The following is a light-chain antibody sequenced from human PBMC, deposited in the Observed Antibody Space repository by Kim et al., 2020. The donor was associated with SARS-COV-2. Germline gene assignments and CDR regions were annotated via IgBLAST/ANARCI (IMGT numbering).Light chain of an antibody. J-gene: IGLJ2*01. CDR2: GVR. V-gene: IGLV2-14*03. CDR3: CSYTSSSTL. Sequence: PGQTITIACTGSSSAGDGYNYVYQYQQHPGKAPILVIYGVRNRPSGVSIRFSGSKSSNTASLTISRLQDEDEDDYCCCSYTSSSTLFGGGTQLTVL. CDR1: SSAGDGYNY.